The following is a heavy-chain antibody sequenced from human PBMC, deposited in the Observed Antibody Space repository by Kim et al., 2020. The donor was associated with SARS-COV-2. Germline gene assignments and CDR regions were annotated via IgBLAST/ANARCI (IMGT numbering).Heavy chain of an antibody. CDR3: AKDLLPRIFGVVNYYGMDV. CDR2: ISYDGSNK. Sequence: GGSLRLSCAASGFTFSSYGMHWVRQAPGKGLEWVAVISYDGSNKYYADSVKGRFTISRDNSKNTLYLQMNSLRAEDTAVYYCAKDLLPRIFGVVNYYGMDVWGQGTTVTVSS. V-gene: IGHV3-30*18. CDR1: GFTFSSYG. D-gene: IGHD3-3*01. J-gene: IGHJ6*02.